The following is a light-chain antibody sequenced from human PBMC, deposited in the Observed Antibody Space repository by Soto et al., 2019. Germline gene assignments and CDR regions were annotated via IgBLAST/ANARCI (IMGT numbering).Light chain of an antibody. CDR2: DTS. Sequence: EIVLTQSPGTLSLSPGERATLSCGASQSVSSGYLAWYQQKPGLAPRLLIYDTSTRATGIPDRFSGSGSGTDFDLTLSRLEPADFAVNYCHQYASSPETFGQGTKREIK. J-gene: IGKJ2*01. V-gene: IGKV3D-20*01. CDR1: QSVSSGY. CDR3: HQYASSPET.